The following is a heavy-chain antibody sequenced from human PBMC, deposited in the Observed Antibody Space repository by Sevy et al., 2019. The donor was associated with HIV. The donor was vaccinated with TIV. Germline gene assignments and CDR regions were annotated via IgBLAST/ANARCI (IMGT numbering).Heavy chain of an antibody. J-gene: IGHJ4*02. CDR2: ISSSGSTI. Sequence: QAGGSLRLSCAASGFTFSSYEMNWVRQAPGKGLEWVSYISSSGSTIYYADSVKGRFTISRDNAKNSLYLQMNSLRAEDTAVYYCARVHHYGSGSYYRGGGHLDWGQGTLVTVSS. CDR3: ARVHHYGSGSYYRGGGHLD. V-gene: IGHV3-48*03. D-gene: IGHD3-10*01. CDR1: GFTFSSYE.